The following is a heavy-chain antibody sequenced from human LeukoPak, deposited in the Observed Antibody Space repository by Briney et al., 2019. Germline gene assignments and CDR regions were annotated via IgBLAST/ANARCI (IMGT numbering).Heavy chain of an antibody. CDR1: GYTLTELS. D-gene: IGHD3-3*01. CDR2: FDPEDGET. CDR3: ARGANYDFWSGYYTPYYFDY. Sequence: GASVKVSCKVSGYTLTELSMHWVRQAPGKGLEWMGGFDPEDGETIYAQKFQGRVTMTEDTSTDTAYMELSSLRSEDTAVYYCARGANYDFWSGYYTPYYFDYWGQGTLVTVSS. J-gene: IGHJ4*02. V-gene: IGHV1-24*01.